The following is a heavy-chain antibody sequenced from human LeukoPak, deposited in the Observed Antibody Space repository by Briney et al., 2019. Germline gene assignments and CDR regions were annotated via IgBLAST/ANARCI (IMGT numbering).Heavy chain of an antibody. CDR2: ISSSTSYI. V-gene: IGHV3-21*01. D-gene: IGHD4-17*01. J-gene: IGHJ4*02. Sequence: GGSLRLSCAASGFTFSSYSMNWIRQAPGKGLEWVSSISSSTSYIYYADSVKGRFTISKDNAKNSPYLQMNSLRAEDTAVYYCARAGGSTVSHSDYWGQGTLVTVSS. CDR3: ARAGGSTVSHSDY. CDR1: GFTFSSYS.